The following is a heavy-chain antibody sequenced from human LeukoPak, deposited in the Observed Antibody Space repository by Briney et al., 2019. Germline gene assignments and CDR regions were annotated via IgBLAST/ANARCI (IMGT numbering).Heavy chain of an antibody. CDR2: ISAYNGNT. V-gene: IGHV1-18*01. CDR3: ARDVSDFWSFSKYYYMDV. J-gene: IGHJ6*03. D-gene: IGHD3-3*01. CDR1: GFTFTAYY. Sequence: GASVKVSCKTSGFTFTAYYIHWVRQAPGQGLEWMGWISAYNGNTNYAQKLQGRVTMTTDTSTSTAYMELRSLRSDDTAVYYCARDVSDFWSFSKYYYMDVWGKGTTVSVSS.